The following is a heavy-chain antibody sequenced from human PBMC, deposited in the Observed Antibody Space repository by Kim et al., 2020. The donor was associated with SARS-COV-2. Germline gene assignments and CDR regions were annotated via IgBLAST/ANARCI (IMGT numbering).Heavy chain of an antibody. CDR2: ISYDGSNK. V-gene: IGHV3-30-3*01. CDR1: GFTFSSCA. Sequence: GGSLRLSCAASGFTFSSCAIHWVRQAPGKGLEWVAVISYDGSNKYYADSVKGRFTISRDNSKNTLYLQMNSLRAEDTAVYYCARDKRIQLWANSYFDYWG. CDR3: ARDKRIQLWANSYFDY. D-gene: IGHD5-18*01. J-gene: IGHJ4*01.